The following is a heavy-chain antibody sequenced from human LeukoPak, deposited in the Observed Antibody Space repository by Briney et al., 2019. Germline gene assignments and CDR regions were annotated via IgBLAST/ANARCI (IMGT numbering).Heavy chain of an antibody. CDR1: GGSMSSGIYY. CDR2: IYYSGST. V-gene: IGHV4-39*07. CDR3: ARQQRQLASGYFDY. D-gene: IGHD3-22*01. J-gene: IGHJ4*02. Sequence: SETLCLTCTVSGGSMSSGIYYWGWIRQPPGKGLEWIGSIYYSGSTSYNASLKSRVTISVDTSKNQFSLKLTSVTAADTAVYYCARQQRQLASGYFDYWGQGALVTVSS.